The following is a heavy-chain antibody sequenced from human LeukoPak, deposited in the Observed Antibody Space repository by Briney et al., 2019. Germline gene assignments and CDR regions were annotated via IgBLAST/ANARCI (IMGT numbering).Heavy chain of an antibody. CDR3: ARDGSSSIPY. Sequence: ASVKVSCKASGYTFTGYYMHWVRQAPGQGLEWMGWIHPNSGGTNHAQKFQAWVTMTRDTSISTAYMELSSLRSEDMAVYYCARDGSSSIPYWGQGTLVTVSS. V-gene: IGHV1-2*04. CDR2: IHPNSGGT. D-gene: IGHD6-6*01. CDR1: GYTFTGYY. J-gene: IGHJ4*02.